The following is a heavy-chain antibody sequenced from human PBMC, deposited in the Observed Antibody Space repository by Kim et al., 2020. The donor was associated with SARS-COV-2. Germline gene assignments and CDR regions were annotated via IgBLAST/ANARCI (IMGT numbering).Heavy chain of an antibody. V-gene: IGHV3-33*01. D-gene: IGHD2-8*01. CDR1: GFTFSSYG. J-gene: IGHJ3*02. Sequence: GGSLRLSCAASGFTFSSYGMHWVRQAPGKGLEWVAVIWYDGSNKYYADSVKGRFTISRDNSKNTLYLQMNSLRAEDTAVYYCARDRLVLMVYGDAFDIWGQGTMVTVSS. CDR3: ARDRLVLMVYGDAFDI. CDR2: IWYDGSNK.